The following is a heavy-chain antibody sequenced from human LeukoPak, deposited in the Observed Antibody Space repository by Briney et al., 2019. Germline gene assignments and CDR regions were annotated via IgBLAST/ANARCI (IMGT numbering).Heavy chain of an antibody. J-gene: IGHJ4*02. D-gene: IGHD3-10*01. Sequence: SETLSLTCTVSGGSISSSTYYWGWIRQPPGKGLEWIGNIYYSGSTYYNPSLKSRVTISLDTSKNQFSLKLSSVTAADTAVYYCARAIWFGEGHDYWGQGTLVTVSS. CDR2: IYYSGST. V-gene: IGHV4-39*07. CDR3: ARAIWFGEGHDY. CDR1: GGSISSSTYY.